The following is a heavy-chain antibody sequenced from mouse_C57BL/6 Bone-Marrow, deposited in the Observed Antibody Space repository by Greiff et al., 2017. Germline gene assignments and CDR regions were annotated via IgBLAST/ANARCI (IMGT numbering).Heavy chain of an antibody. CDR3: SRKVTTVLATKYFDV. J-gene: IGHJ1*03. CDR1: GFTFSSYT. D-gene: IGHD1-1*01. V-gene: IGHV5-9*01. Sequence: EVKLVESGGGLVKPGGSLKLSCAASGFTFSSYTMSWVRQTPEKRLQWVAAISGGGGNTYYPDSVKGRFTISRDNDKNILYLHMSSLRSEDTALYYLSRKVTTVLATKYFDVWGTGTTVTVSS. CDR2: ISGGGGNT.